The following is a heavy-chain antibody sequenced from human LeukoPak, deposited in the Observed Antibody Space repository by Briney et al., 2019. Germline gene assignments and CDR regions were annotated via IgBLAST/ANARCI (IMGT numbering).Heavy chain of an antibody. CDR1: GFTFDDYG. V-gene: IGHV3-20*04. CDR3: ASLGYCSGGSCYARRDY. CDR2: INWSGGST. Sequence: GGSLRLSCAASGFTFDDYGMSWVRQAPGKGLEWVSGINWSGGSTGYADSVKGRFTISRDNAKNSLYLQMNSLRAEDTALYYCASLGYCSGGSCYARRDYWGQGTLVTVSS. D-gene: IGHD2-15*01. J-gene: IGHJ4*02.